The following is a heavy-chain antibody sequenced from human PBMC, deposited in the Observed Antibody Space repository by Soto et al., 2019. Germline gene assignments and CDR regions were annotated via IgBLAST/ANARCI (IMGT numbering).Heavy chain of an antibody. D-gene: IGHD4-17*01. CDR1: GYTFYNYD. Sequence: QVHLVQSGGELKKPGASVKVSCKASGYTFYNYDITWVRQAPGQGLEWMGTTSIYNGNTNFANSLQGRVTMTIDKSTATAYMELRNLTSDDTAVYYCARARATVTTERALGYWGQGTLVTVSS. CDR3: ARARATVTTERALGY. J-gene: IGHJ4*02. V-gene: IGHV1-18*01. CDR2: TSIYNGNT.